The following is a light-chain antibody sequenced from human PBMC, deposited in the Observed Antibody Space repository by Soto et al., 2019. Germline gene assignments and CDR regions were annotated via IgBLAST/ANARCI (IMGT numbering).Light chain of an antibody. CDR3: QQSYSSPPT. CDR2: AAS. J-gene: IGKJ1*01. CDR1: QSISNH. V-gene: IGKV1-39*01. Sequence: DIQMTQSPSSLSASLEDRVIITCRASQSISNHLNWYQQKPGKAPKLLIFAASSLQSGVPSRCSGSRSGPDFTLTISSLQPEDFETYYCQQSYSSPPTFSQGTKVDIK.